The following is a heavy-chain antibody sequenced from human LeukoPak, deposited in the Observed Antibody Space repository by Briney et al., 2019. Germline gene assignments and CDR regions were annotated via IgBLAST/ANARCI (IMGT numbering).Heavy chain of an antibody. CDR2: INHSGST. CDR1: GGSFSGYY. Sequence: SETLSLTCAVYGGSFSGYYWSWIRQPPGKGLEWLGEINHSGSTNYNPSLKSRVTISVDTSKNQFSLKLSSVTAADTAVYYCARVAGTMVRGVIRKFDPWGQGTLVTVSS. V-gene: IGHV4-34*01. CDR3: ARVAGTMVRGVIRKFDP. J-gene: IGHJ5*02. D-gene: IGHD3-10*01.